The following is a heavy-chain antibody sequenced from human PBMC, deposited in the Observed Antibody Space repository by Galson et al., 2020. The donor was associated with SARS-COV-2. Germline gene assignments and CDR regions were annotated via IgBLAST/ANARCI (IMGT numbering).Heavy chain of an antibody. V-gene: IGHV1-2*02. CDR3: ARDREIWPGELSSWYFQYGLDV. CDR1: GYTFTDNY. Sequence: ASVKVSCKASGYTFTDNYIHWVRQAPGQGLEWMGWINPKSGGTSYSQKFQGRVTLTRDTSTSPVYMEVSRLTSDDPAVFYCARDREIWPGELSSWYFQYGLDVWGQGTTVTVSS. CDR2: INPKSGGT. D-gene: IGHD3-16*02. J-gene: IGHJ6*02.